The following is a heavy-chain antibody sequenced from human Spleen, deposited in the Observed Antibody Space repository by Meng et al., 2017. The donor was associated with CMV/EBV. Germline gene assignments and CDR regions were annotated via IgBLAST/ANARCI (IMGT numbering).Heavy chain of an antibody. V-gene: IGHV3-30*02. CDR2: VRYDGYNK. CDR3: AKGPRFLELYGMDV. Sequence: GESLKISCAASGFSFSTYAIHWVRQAPGRGLEWVAFVRYDGYNKDYADSVKGRFTISRDNSKNTLYLQMNSLRAEDTAVYYCAKGPRFLELYGMDVWGQGTTVTVSS. J-gene: IGHJ6*02. CDR1: GFSFSTYA. D-gene: IGHD3-3*01.